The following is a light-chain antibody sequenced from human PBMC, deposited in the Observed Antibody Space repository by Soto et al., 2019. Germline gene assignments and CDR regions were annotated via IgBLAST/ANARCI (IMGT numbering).Light chain of an antibody. CDR3: QQYGSYWT. J-gene: IGKJ1*01. CDR1: QSVSSSY. Sequence: EIVLTQSPGTLSLSPGERATLSCRASQSVSSSYLAWYQQKPGQAPRLLIYRASSRATGIPDRFSGSGSGTDFTLTISRLEPEACAVYYCQQYGSYWTFGQGTKVEIK. CDR2: RAS. V-gene: IGKV3-20*01.